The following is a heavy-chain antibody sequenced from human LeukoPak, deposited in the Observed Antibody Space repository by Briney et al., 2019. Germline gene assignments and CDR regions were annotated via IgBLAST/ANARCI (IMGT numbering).Heavy chain of an antibody. D-gene: IGHD5-12*01. CDR2: IFYSGDT. V-gene: IGHV4-31*11. J-gene: IGHJ3*02. Sequence: SETLSLTCAVSGGSISSGSISRGSFYWNWIRQHPGKGPEWVGCIFYSGDTHYNPSLKSRATISVDRSKNQFSLRLSSVTSADTAVYYCARDWDGGYDFNAFDIWGQGTMVTVSS. CDR1: GGSISSGSISRGSFY. CDR3: ARDWDGGYDFNAFDI.